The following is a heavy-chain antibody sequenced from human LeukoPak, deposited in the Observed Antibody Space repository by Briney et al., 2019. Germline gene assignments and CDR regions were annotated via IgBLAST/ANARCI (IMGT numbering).Heavy chain of an antibody. Sequence: SETLSLTCAVSGGSFSGYYWSWIRQPPGKGLEWVGEINHNGSTNYNPSLKSRVTISVDTSKNQFSLKLSSVTAADTAVYYCAREGPMVRGVMPFDYWGQGTLVTVSS. CDR1: GGSFSGYY. D-gene: IGHD3-10*01. CDR3: AREGPMVRGVMPFDY. CDR2: INHNGST. J-gene: IGHJ4*02. V-gene: IGHV4-34*01.